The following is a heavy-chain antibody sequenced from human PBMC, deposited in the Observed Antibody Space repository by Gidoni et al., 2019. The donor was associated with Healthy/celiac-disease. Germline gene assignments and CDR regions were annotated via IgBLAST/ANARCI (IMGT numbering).Heavy chain of an antibody. Sequence: QVQLQESGPGLVKPSQTLSLTCTVSGGSTSSGSYYWSWIRQPAGKGLEWIGRIYTSGSTNYNPSIKIRVTMSVDTSKNQFSLKLSSVTAADTAVYYCASSSNGYWYFDLWGRGTLVTVSS. D-gene: IGHD4-4*01. V-gene: IGHV4-61*02. CDR3: ASSSNGYWYFDL. CDR1: GGSTSSGSYY. J-gene: IGHJ2*01. CDR2: IYTSGST.